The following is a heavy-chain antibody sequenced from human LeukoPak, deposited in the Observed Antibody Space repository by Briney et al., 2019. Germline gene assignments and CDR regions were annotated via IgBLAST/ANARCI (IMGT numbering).Heavy chain of an antibody. Sequence: ASVKVSCKASGYTFTSYYMHWVRQAPGQGLEWMGWVNTNTGNPTYAQGFTGRFVFSLDTSVSTAYLQISSLKAEDTAVYYCARVARVGYCSSTSCYGFDPWGQGTLVTVSS. J-gene: IGHJ5*02. CDR3: ARVARVGYCSSTSCYGFDP. D-gene: IGHD2-2*01. CDR1: GYTFTSYY. CDR2: VNTNTGNP. V-gene: IGHV7-4-1*02.